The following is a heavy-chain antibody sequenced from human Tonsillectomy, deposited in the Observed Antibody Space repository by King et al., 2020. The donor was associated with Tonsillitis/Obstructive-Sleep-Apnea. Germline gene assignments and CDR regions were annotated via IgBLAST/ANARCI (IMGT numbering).Heavy chain of an antibody. Sequence: VQLVQSGSEVKKPGASVKVSCKASGYTFTSYASSWGRQAPGQGLEWMGWISGYNGNTNYAQKDQGRVTMTTDTSTSTAYMELRSLRSDDTAVYYCARDTSLVAPFDYWGQGTLITVSS. CDR3: ARDTSLVAPFDY. V-gene: IGHV1-18*01. CDR1: GYTFTSYA. J-gene: IGHJ4*02. D-gene: IGHD5-12*01. CDR2: ISGYNGNT.